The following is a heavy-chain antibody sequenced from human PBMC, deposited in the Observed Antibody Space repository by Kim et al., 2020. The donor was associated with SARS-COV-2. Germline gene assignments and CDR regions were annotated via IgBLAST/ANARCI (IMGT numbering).Heavy chain of an antibody. D-gene: IGHD1-26*01. J-gene: IGHJ4*02. V-gene: IGHV3-23*01. CDR3: TKGPKGSGTYCFDC. CDR2: IHGSGTGT. Sequence: GGSLRLSCAASGFTFNNYAMSWVRQAPGKGLEWVSTIHGSGTGTFYADSVKGRFTISRDSSKDTLYLQVNSLRAEDTAIYYCTKGPKGSGTYCFDCWGQGALVTVSS. CDR1: GFTFNNYA.